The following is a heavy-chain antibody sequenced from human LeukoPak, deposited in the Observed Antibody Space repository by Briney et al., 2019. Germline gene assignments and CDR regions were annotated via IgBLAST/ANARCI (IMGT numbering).Heavy chain of an antibody. CDR3: AGVTGLPLLEWHVGGAFAI. CDR2: ISGDGGTT. CDR1: GFIFSTHV. Sequence: GGSLRLSCAASGFIFSTHVMPWVRQAPGKGLEYVSSISGDGGTTYYADSVKGRFTVSRDNSKNTLYLQMGSLRLDDMAVYYCAGVTGLPLLEWHVGGAFAIWGQGTMVTVSS. J-gene: IGHJ3*02. V-gene: IGHV3-64*02. D-gene: IGHD3-3*01.